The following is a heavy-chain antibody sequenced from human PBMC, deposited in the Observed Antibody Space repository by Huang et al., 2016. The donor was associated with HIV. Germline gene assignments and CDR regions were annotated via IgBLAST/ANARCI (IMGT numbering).Heavy chain of an antibody. Sequence: QVHLVQSGAEVKKPGASVKVSCKASGYTFTNYDINGVRQAPGRGLEWRGWMNPNTGNTGLAQSFQGRVTMTRKTSITTAYMELTSVTSEDTAVYYCARSAYGDLDYWGLGTLVIVSS. CDR2: MNPNTGNT. D-gene: IGHD4-17*01. CDR1: GYTFTNYD. J-gene: IGHJ4*02. CDR3: ARSAYGDLDY. V-gene: IGHV1-8*02.